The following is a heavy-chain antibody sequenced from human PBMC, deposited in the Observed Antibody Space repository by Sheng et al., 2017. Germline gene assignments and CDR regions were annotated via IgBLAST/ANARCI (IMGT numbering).Heavy chain of an antibody. CDR3: ARSGRGWHEY. CDR1: EFTVSSYF. V-gene: IGHV3-53*01. D-gene: IGHD6-19*01. Sequence: EVQLVESGGGLIQPGGSLRLSCAASEFTVSSYFMSWVRQAPGKGLEWVSVIYSDGSTYYADSVKGRFTISRDNSKNTLYLQMNSLRAEDTAVYYCARSGRGWHEYWGQGTLVTVSS. CDR2: IYSDGST. J-gene: IGHJ4*02.